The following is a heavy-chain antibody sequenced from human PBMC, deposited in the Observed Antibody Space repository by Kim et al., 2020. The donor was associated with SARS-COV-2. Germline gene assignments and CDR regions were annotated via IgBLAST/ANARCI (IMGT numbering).Heavy chain of an antibody. Sequence: GGSLRLSCAASGVAFRNYAMSWVRQAPGKGLEGVSGISDSADRIYYADSVKGRFTISRDNSKSTLYLQMNSLRAEDTAVYYCAKESSGSSGYFDYWGQGTLVTVSS. CDR3: AKESSGSSGYFDY. D-gene: IGHD6-6*01. CDR2: ISDSADRI. V-gene: IGHV3-23*01. CDR1: GVAFRNYA. J-gene: IGHJ4*02.